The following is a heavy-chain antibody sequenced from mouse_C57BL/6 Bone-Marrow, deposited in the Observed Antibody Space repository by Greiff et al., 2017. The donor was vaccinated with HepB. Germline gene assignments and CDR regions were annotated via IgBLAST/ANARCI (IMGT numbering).Heavy chain of an antibody. CDR2: IHPNSGST. Sequence: QVQLKQPGAELVKPGASVKLSCKASGYTFTSYWMHWVKQRPGQGLEWIGMIHPNSGSTNYNEKFKSKATLTVDKSSSTAYMQLSSLTSEDSAVYYCARPSYYYGSSYYFDYWGQGTTLTVSS. CDR1: GYTFTSYW. D-gene: IGHD1-1*01. CDR3: ARPSYYYGSSYYFDY. J-gene: IGHJ2*01. V-gene: IGHV1-64*01.